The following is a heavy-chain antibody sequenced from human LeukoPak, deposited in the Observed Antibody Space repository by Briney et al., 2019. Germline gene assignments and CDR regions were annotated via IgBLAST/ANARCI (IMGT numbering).Heavy chain of an antibody. J-gene: IGHJ3*02. CDR1: GGSISSYY. CDR2: IYYSGST. V-gene: IGHV4-59*01. Sequence: SETLSLTCTVSGGSISSYYWSWIRQPPGKGLEWIGYIYYSGSTNYNPSLKSRVTISVDTSKNQFSLKLSSVTAADTAVYYCARDGYSLGAFDIWGQGTMVIVSS. CDR3: ARDGYSLGAFDI. D-gene: IGHD5-18*01.